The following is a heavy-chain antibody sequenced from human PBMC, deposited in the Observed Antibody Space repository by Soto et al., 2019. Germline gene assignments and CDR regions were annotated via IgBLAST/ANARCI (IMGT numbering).Heavy chain of an antibody. CDR2: ISDSGATS. J-gene: IGHJ4*02. Sequence: GGSLRLSCVASGFDFNRYSMNWVRQAPGEGLEWISSISDSGATSYYADSVKGRFTISRDNSKNTLYLQMNSLRAEDTAIYYCAKGACSGGSCYPEFDYWGQGTLVTVSS. D-gene: IGHD2-15*01. CDR1: GFDFNRYS. CDR3: AKGACSGGSCYPEFDY. V-gene: IGHV3-23*01.